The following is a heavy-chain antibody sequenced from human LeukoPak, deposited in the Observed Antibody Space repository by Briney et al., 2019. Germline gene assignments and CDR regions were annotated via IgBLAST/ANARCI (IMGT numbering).Heavy chain of an antibody. D-gene: IGHD2-15*01. J-gene: IGHJ5*02. V-gene: IGHV4-30-2*01. Sequence: SETLSLTCAVSGGSIGSGTYSWSWIRQPPGKGLEWIGYIYHTGSTYYNPSLKSRVTISLDRSKDQFSLNLSSVTAADTAVYYCAREALRAVVAAPNNWFDPWGQGTLVTVSS. CDR3: AREALRAVVAAPNNWFDP. CDR1: GGSIGSGTYS. CDR2: IYHTGST.